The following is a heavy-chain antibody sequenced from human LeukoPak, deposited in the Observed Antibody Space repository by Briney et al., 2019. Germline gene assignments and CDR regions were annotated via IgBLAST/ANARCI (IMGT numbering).Heavy chain of an antibody. CDR1: GYTFTSYY. D-gene: IGHD3-10*01. CDR3: GLFGYVSGNYSPLDY. J-gene: IGHJ4*02. CDR2: ISGYNGNT. Sequence: ASVKVSCKGSGYTFTSYYITWVRQAPGQGLEWMGWISGYNGNTKYVQKLQGRVTMTTDTSTSTAYMELRSLRSDDTAVYYCGLFGYVSGNYSPLDYWGQGTLVTVSS. V-gene: IGHV1-18*01.